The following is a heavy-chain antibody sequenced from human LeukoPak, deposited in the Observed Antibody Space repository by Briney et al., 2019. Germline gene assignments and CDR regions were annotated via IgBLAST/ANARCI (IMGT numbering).Heavy chain of an antibody. CDR2: INPNSGGT. Sequence: ASVKVSCKASGYTFTDYYLRWVRQAPGQGLEWMGWINPNSGGTNYAQKFQGRVTITTDTSISTAYMDLTRLTSDDTAVYYCARVDCSSTSCYNSHYYYYMDVWGKGTTVTVSS. V-gene: IGHV1-2*02. CDR1: GYTFTDYY. J-gene: IGHJ6*03. CDR3: ARVDCSSTSCYNSHYYYYMDV. D-gene: IGHD2-2*02.